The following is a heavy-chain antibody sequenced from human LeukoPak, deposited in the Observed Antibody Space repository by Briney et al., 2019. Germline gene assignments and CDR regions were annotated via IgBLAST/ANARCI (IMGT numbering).Heavy chain of an antibody. D-gene: IGHD3-3*02. CDR1: GGSISSHY. J-gene: IGHJ5*02. CDR2: IYYSGST. CDR3: ARAPSITNWFDP. V-gene: IGHV4-59*11. Sequence: SETLSLTCTVSGGSISSHYWSWIRQPPGKGLEWIGYIYYSGSTNYNPSLKSRVTISVDTSKNQFSLKLSSVTAADTAVYYCARAPSITNWFDPWGQGTWSPSPQ.